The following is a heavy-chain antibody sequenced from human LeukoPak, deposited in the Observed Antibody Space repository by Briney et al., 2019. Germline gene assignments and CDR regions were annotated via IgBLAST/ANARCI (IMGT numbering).Heavy chain of an antibody. D-gene: IGHD3-16*01. CDR1: EFTFSSYA. V-gene: IGHV3-23*01. Sequence: PGGSXRLSCAASEFTFSSYATGWVRQAPGKGLEWVSAISGSGGSTYYADSVKGRFTISRDNSKNTLYLQMNSLRAEDTAVYYCAKDLGYLTPWDYWGQGTLVTVSS. CDR3: AKDLGYLTPWDY. J-gene: IGHJ4*02. CDR2: ISGSGGST.